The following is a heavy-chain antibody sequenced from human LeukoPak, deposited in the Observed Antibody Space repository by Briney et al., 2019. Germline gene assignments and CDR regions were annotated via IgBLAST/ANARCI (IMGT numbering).Heavy chain of an antibody. J-gene: IGHJ4*02. CDR1: GYTFTSYG. V-gene: IGHV1-18*01. CDR2: ISAYNGNT. D-gene: IGHD1-26*01. Sequence: GASVKVSCKASGYTFTSYGISWVRQAPGQGLEWMGWISAYNGNTNYAQKLQGRVTMTTDTSTSTAYMELRSLRSDDTAVYYCARDSGSGSYYPHGYWGQGTLVTVSS. CDR3: ARDSGSGSYYPHGY.